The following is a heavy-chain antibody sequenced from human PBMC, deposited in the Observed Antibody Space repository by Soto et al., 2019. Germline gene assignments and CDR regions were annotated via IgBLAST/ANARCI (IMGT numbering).Heavy chain of an antibody. J-gene: IGHJ6*03. Sequence: GGSLRLSCAASGFTFDDYAMHGVRQAPGKGLEWVSGISWNSGSIGYADSVKGRFTISRDNAKNSLYLQMNSPRAEDTALYYCAKEKEDTYYDFWSGGYYYYMDVWGKGTTVTVSS. CDR2: ISWNSGSI. CDR1: GFTFDDYA. V-gene: IGHV3-9*01. CDR3: AKEKEDTYYDFWSGGYYYYMDV. D-gene: IGHD3-3*01.